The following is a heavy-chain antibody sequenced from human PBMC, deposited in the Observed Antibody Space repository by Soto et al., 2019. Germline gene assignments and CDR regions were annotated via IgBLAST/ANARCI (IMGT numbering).Heavy chain of an antibody. CDR3: GNDQQWGQLWPNYSYYYGMDV. V-gene: IGHV3-23*01. J-gene: IGHJ6*02. D-gene: IGHD5-18*01. CDR1: GFTFSSYA. CDR2: ISGSGGST. Sequence: EVQLLEPGGGLVQPGGSLGLSCAASGFTFSSYAMSWVRQAPGKGLEWVSAISGSGGSTYYADSVKGRFTISRNNYKNTLYLQMNSLRAEDTAVYYCGNDQQWGQLWPNYSYYYGMDVWGRGTTVTVSS.